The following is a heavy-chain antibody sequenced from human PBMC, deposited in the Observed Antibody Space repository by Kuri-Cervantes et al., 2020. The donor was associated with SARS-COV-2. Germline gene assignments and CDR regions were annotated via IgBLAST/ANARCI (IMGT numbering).Heavy chain of an antibody. CDR3: ARDSGMIVVVIGAFDI. CDR2: ISYDGSNK. Sequence: GESLKISCAASGFTFSSYGMHWVRQAPGKGLEWVAVISYDGSNKYYADSVKGRFTISRDNSKNTLYLQMNSLRAEDTAVYYCARDSGMIVVVIGAFDIWGQGTMVT. V-gene: IGHV3-30*03. CDR1: GFTFSSYG. D-gene: IGHD3-22*01. J-gene: IGHJ3*02.